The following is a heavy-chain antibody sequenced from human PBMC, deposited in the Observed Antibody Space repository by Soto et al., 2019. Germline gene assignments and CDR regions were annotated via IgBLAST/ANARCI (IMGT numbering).Heavy chain of an antibody. D-gene: IGHD3-16*01. CDR3: ARRAGVMVPFDY. Sequence: PGESLKISCKTSGYTFTTYWVGWVRQRPGEGLEWIGIIYPSDSDTRYSPSFQGHVMFSVDKSLETAYLEWSSLKTSDTAVYFCARRAGVMVPFDYWGQGTQVTVSS. CDR2: IYPSDSDT. CDR1: GYTFTTYW. J-gene: IGHJ4*02. V-gene: IGHV5-51*01.